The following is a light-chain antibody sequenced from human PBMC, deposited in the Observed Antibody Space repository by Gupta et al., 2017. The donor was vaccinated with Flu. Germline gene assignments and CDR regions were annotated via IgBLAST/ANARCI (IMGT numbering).Light chain of an antibody. CDR2: LGS. V-gene: IGKV2-28*01. CDR1: QSLLHTHGNNY. CDR3: MQARKTRES. J-gene: IGKJ2*03. Sequence: VTPGEPASISCRSSQSLLHTHGNNYLYLYLQKPGQSPQLLIYLGSTRASGVPDRFSGSGSGTDLTLKISRVEAEDVGMYYCMQARKTRESFGQGTKLEIK.